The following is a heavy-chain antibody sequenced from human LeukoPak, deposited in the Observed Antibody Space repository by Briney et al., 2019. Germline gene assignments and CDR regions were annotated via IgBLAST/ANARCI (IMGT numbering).Heavy chain of an antibody. CDR3: ARVGSTSSESDY. CDR2: MNPNSGNT. J-gene: IGHJ4*02. V-gene: IGHV1-8*01. Sequence: ASVTVSFTASGYTFTIYDINWVRQATGQGLEWMGWMNPNSGNTGYAQKFQGRVTMTRNTSISTAYMELSSLRSEDTAVYYCARVGSTSSESDYWGQGTLVTVSS. CDR1: GYTFTIYD. D-gene: IGHD2-2*01.